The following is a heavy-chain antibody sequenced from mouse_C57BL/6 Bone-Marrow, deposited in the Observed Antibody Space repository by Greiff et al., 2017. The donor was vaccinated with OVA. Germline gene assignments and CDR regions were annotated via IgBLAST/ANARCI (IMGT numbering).Heavy chain of an antibody. V-gene: IGHV1-19*01. CDR1: GYTFTDYY. Sequence: VQLQQSGPVLVKPGASVKMSCKASGYTFTDYYMNWVKQSHGKSLEWIGVINPYNGGTSYNQKFKGKATLTVDKSSSTAYMELNSLTSEDSAVYYCARDYYGSSRFAYWGQGTLVTVSA. J-gene: IGHJ3*01. D-gene: IGHD1-1*01. CDR3: ARDYYGSSRFAY. CDR2: INPYNGGT.